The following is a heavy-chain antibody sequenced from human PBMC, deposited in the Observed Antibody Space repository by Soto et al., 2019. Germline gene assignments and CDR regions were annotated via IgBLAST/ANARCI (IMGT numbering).Heavy chain of an antibody. CDR3: ARDYVLRGVPLFYGMDV. CDR2: INPNSGGT. D-gene: IGHD3-10*01. CDR1: GYTFSAYY. Sequence: QVQLVQSGAEVKKPGASVKVSCKASGYTFSAYYMHWVRQAPGQGLEWMGWINPNSGGTNYAQKFQGWVTMTRDTSISTVYMELLRLRSDDTAVYYCARDYVLRGVPLFYGMDVWGQGTTVTVSS. J-gene: IGHJ6*02. V-gene: IGHV1-2*04.